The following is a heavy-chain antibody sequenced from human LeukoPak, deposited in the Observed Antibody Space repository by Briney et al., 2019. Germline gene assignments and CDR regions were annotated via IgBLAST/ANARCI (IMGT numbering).Heavy chain of an antibody. CDR3: ARRLRAMTTVTQRFDAFDI. V-gene: IGHV4-31*03. D-gene: IGHD4-17*01. J-gene: IGHJ3*02. CDR1: GGSISSGGYY. Sequence: SETLSLTCTVSGGSISSGGYYWTWIRQHPGKGLEWIGYIYYSGSTNYNPSLKSRVTISVDTSKNQFSLKLSSVTAADTAVYYCARRLRAMTTVTQRFDAFDIWGQGTMVTVSS. CDR2: IYYSGST.